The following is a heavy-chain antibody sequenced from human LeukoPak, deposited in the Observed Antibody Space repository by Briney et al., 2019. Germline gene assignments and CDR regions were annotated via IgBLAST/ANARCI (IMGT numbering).Heavy chain of an antibody. V-gene: IGHV4-59*01. J-gene: IGHJ6*03. CDR1: GGSIRGYY. D-gene: IGHD3-10*01. Sequence: SESLSLTCYVSGGSIRGYYGSWIRQPPGKGLEWIGYIYSSGSTNYNPSLKGRVTMSVDTSKIQFALKVSSVTAAATAVYYCARVFDSGSQAYFYYMDVWGKGTTVTISS. CDR2: IYSSGST. CDR3: ARVFDSGSQAYFYYMDV.